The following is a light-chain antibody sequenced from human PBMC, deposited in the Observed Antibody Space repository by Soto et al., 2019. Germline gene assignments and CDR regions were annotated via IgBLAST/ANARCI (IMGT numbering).Light chain of an antibody. CDR2: GAS. V-gene: IGKV1-39*01. Sequence: DIRMTQSPSSLSASVGDSVTITCRASQSISIYLNWYQQKPGKAPKLLISGASTLQSGVPSRFSGGGSGTDFNLTISSLQPEDFATYYCQQSYRTVITFCQGTRREIK. CDR3: QQSYRTVIT. J-gene: IGKJ5*01. CDR1: QSISIY.